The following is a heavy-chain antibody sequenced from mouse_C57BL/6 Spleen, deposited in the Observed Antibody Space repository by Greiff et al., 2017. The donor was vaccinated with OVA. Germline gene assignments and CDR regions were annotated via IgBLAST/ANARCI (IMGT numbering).Heavy chain of an antibody. J-gene: IGHJ1*03. CDR1: GFTFTVYN. CDR2: INPNNGGT. CDR3: AVYGSSSYFDV. Sequence: EVQLQASGPELVQPGASVKMSCTASGFTFTVYNMPWVKQSHGKSLAWIGYINPNNGGTSYNQKFKGKATLTVNKSSSTAYMELRSLTAEDTAVYYCAVYGSSSYFDVWGTGTTVTVSS. V-gene: IGHV1-22*01. D-gene: IGHD1-1*01.